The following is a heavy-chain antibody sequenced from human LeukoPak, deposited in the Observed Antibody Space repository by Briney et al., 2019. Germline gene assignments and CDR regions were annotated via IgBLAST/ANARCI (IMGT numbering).Heavy chain of an antibody. V-gene: IGHV4-39*01. CDR3: AADTSKGPYYMDV. D-gene: IGHD5-18*01. CDR1: GGSISSSSYY. CDR2: IYYSGST. J-gene: IGHJ6*03. Sequence: SETLSLTCTVSGGSISSSSYYWGWIRQPPGKGLEWIGSIYYSGSTYYNPSLKSRVTISVDTSKNQFSLKLSSVTAADTAVYYCAADTSKGPYYMDVWGKGTTVTVSS.